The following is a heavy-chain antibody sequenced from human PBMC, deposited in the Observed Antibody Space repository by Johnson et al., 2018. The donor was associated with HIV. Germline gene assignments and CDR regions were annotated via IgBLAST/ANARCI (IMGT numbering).Heavy chain of an antibody. CDR2: IYRDDQT. J-gene: IGHJ3*02. CDR1: GFTFSSYA. CDR3: SRQPWDGSDI. Sequence: QVQLVESGGGLVQPGGTLRLSCAASGFTFSSYAMHWVRQAPGKGLEWIAVIYRDDQTYYVDSVKGRFTVSRDISTGTVYLQMNSLRVEDTAVYYCSRQPWDGSDILGQGTAVTVSS. V-gene: IGHV3-30*14.